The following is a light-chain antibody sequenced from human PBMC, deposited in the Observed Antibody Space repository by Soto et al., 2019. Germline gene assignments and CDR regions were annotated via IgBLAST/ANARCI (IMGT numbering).Light chain of an antibody. CDR1: FNDVGGYNY. CDR2: EVY. V-gene: IGLV2-8*01. J-gene: IGLJ1*01. Sequence: QSALTQPPSASGSPGQSVTISCTGTFNDVGGYNYVSWYQQHPGKAPKVIIYEVYKRPSGVPDRFSGSKSGKTASLTVSGLQADDEADYYCSSYVGGNTYVFGTGTKVTVL. CDR3: SSYVGGNTYV.